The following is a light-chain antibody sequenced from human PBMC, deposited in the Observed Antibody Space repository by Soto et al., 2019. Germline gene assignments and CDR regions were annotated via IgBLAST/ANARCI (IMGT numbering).Light chain of an antibody. CDR2: EVS. J-gene: IGLJ1*01. V-gene: IGLV2-14*01. CDR3: SSYTSTFTYV. CDR1: SRDVGRYNY. Sequence: QSLLTQPASVSGAPVQSITISWSGTSRDVGRYNYVSWYQQHPGTAPKHMIYEVSKRPSGVSNRFSGSKSGDTASLTISGLQAEDEADYYCSSYTSTFTYVFGAGTKVTVL.